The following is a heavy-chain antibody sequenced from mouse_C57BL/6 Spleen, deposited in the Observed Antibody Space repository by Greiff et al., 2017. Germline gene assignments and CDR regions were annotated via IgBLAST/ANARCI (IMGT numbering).Heavy chain of an antibody. CDR2: IYPGSSST. J-gene: IGHJ2*01. D-gene: IGHD1-2*01. Sequence: QVQLQQPGAELVKPGASVKMSCKASGYTFTSYWITWVKQRPGQGLEWIGDIYPGSSSTNYTEKFKSQATLTVDTSSSTAYMQLSSLTSEDSAVYYCARGNYYGDYWGKGTTLTVSS. CDR1: GYTFTSYW. V-gene: IGHV1-55*01. CDR3: ARGNYYGDY.